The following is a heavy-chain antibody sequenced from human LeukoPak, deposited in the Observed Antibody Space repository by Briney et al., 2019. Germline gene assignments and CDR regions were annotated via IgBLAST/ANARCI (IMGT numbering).Heavy chain of an antibody. CDR1: GYTFTSYA. Sequence: ASVKVSFKASGYTFTSYAMHWVRQAPGQRLEWVGWINAGDGNTKYSQKFQGRVTITRDTSARTAYMKLSSLRSEDTAVYYCAREIRGGGSDRAFDIWGQGTIVTASS. V-gene: IGHV1-3*01. CDR3: AREIRGGGSDRAFDI. J-gene: IGHJ3*02. CDR2: INAGDGNT. D-gene: IGHD1-26*01.